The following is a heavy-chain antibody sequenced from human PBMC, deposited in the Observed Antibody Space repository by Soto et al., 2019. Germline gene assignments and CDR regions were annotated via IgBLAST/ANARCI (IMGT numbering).Heavy chain of an antibody. CDR2: INPNSGGT. D-gene: IGHD4-17*01. CDR3: ARDRGLRVSGYYGMDV. CDR1: GYTFTGYY. V-gene: IGHV1-2*02. Sequence: QVQLVQSGAEVKKPGASVKVSCKASGYTFTGYYMHWVRQAPGQGLEWMGWINPNSGGTNYAQKFQGRVTMTRDTSISTAYMELSRLRSDDTAVYYCARDRGLRVSGYYGMDVWGQGTTVTVSS. J-gene: IGHJ6*02.